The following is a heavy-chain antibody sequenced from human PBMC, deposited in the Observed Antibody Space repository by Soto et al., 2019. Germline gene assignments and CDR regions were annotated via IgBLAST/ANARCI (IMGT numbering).Heavy chain of an antibody. D-gene: IGHD3-22*01. V-gene: IGHV1-8*01. CDR2: MNPNSGNT. CDR1: GYTFTSYD. Sequence: AALQVSCNASGYTFTSYDINWVRQATGQGLEWMGWMNPNSGNTGYSQKFQGRVTMTRNTSISTAYMELSSLRSEDTAVYYCAIDSSGYYRAFDIWGQGTMVTVSS. CDR3: AIDSSGYYRAFDI. J-gene: IGHJ3*02.